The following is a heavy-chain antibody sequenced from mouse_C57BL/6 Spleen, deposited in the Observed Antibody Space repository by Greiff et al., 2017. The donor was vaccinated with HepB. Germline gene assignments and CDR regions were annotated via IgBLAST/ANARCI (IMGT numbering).Heavy chain of an antibody. V-gene: IGHV5-4*03. CDR3: ARGAYGNYVYYARDY. CDR1: GFTFSSYA. J-gene: IGHJ4*01. CDR2: ISDGGSYT. Sequence: EVKLVESGGGLVKPGGSLKLSCAASGFTFSSYAMSWVRQTPEKRLEWVATISDGGSYTYYPDNVKGRFTISRDNAKNNLYLQMSHLKSEDTAMYYCARGAYGNYVYYARDYWGQGTSVTVSS. D-gene: IGHD2-10*02.